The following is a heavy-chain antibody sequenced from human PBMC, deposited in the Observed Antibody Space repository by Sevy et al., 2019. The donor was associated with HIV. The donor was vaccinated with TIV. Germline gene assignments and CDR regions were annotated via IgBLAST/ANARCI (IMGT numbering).Heavy chain of an antibody. V-gene: IGHV3-7*01. Sequence: GGSLRLSCAASGFTLSTTWMTWVRQAPGKGLEWVANINQDGGAKYYVDSVKGRFTISRDNTKNSLYLQMRSLRVEDTAVYYCTTSFGVIAGADFDYWGQGPLVTVSS. CDR2: INQDGGAK. D-gene: IGHD3-3*01. CDR3: TTSFGVIAGADFDY. J-gene: IGHJ4*01. CDR1: GFTLSTTW.